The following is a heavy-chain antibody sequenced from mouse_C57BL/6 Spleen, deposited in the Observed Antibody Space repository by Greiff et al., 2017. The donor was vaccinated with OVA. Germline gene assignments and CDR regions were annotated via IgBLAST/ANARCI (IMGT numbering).Heavy chain of an antibody. D-gene: IGHD2-4*01. CDR3: AREEDYDWFAY. J-gene: IGHJ3*01. CDR1: GYSITSGYY. CDR2: ISYDGSN. Sequence: EVKLVESGPGLVKPSQSLSLTCSVTGYSITSGYYWNWIRQFPGNKLEWMGYISYDGSNNYNPSLKNRISITRDTSKNQFFLKLNSVTTEDTATYYCAREEDYDWFAYWGQGTLVTVSA. V-gene: IGHV3-6*01.